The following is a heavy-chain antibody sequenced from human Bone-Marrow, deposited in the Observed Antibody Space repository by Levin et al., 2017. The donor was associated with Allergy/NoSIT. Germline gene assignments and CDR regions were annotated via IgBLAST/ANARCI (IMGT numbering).Heavy chain of an antibody. D-gene: IGHD2-21*01. Sequence: PGGSLRLSCAASGFTFSSYAMSWVRQAPGKGLEWVSTISGSGDNTFYADPVKGRFTISRDNSKNTLSLQMNSLRIEDTAVTYCAKTKVVIDGTPYYFSSMDCWGRGTTVTVSS. J-gene: IGHJ6*02. V-gene: IGHV3-23*01. CDR2: ISGSGDNT. CDR3: AKTKVVIDGTPYYFSSMDC. CDR1: GFTFSSYA.